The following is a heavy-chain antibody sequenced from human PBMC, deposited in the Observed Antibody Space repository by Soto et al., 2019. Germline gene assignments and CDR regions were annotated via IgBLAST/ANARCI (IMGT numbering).Heavy chain of an antibody. J-gene: IGHJ4*02. CDR3: ASRQQQVAPVEY. D-gene: IGHD6-13*01. V-gene: IGHV4-30-4*01. CDR1: GGYIGSGYYY. CDR2: IYYGGTT. Sequence: PSETLSLTCNVSGGYIGSGYYYWSWIRQSPGKGLEWIGHIYYGGTTYYNPSLKSRLTISVDASKNQFSLKLSSVTAADTAIYYCASRQQQVAPVEYWGQGTLVTVSS.